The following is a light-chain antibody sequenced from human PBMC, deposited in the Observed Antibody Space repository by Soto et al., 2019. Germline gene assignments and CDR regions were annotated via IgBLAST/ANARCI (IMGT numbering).Light chain of an antibody. V-gene: IGKV3-20*01. CDR2: GAS. Sequence: DIVLTQSPGNLSLSPGERATLSCRASQSVSSSYLAWYQQKPGQAPRLLIYGASSRATGIPDRFSGSGSGTDFTLTISRLEPEDSAVYYCQQYGSSLRTFGQGTKV. CDR3: QQYGSSLRT. CDR1: QSVSSSY. J-gene: IGKJ1*01.